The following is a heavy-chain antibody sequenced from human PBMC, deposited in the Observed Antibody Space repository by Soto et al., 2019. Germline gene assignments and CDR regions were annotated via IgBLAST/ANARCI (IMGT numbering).Heavy chain of an antibody. V-gene: IGHV4-59*08. Sequence: QVQLQESGPGLVKPSETLSLTCTVSGGSISTYYWSWIRQPPGKGLEWIGYIHYSGSTNYNPSLKSRVAISVDTSKNQFSLKLTSVTAADTAVYYCARRYYGGNYWYFDLWGRGTLVTVPS. CDR2: IHYSGST. J-gene: IGHJ2*01. CDR3: ARRYYGGNYWYFDL. CDR1: GGSISTYY. D-gene: IGHD4-17*01.